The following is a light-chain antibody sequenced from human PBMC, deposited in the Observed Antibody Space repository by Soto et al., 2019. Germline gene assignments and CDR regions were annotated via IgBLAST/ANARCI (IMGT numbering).Light chain of an antibody. Sequence: QSALTQSPSASGSPGQSVTISCTGSGSDIGGYNSVSWYQQHPGKAPKLIIYDVTERPSGVPDRFSGSKSGTTASLTVSGLQAEDEADYYCCSYADSSSLVFGGGTKLTVL. V-gene: IGLV2-8*01. CDR1: GSDIGGYNS. J-gene: IGLJ2*01. CDR2: DVT. CDR3: CSYADSSSLV.